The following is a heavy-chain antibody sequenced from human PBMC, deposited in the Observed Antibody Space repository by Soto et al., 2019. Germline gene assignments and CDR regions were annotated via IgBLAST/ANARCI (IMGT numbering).Heavy chain of an antibody. V-gene: IGHV4-59*01. CDR3: ARGNWYFDL. J-gene: IGHJ2*01. Sequence: QVQLQESGPGLVKPSETLSLTCTVSGGSITTYYWSWIRQPPGKGLEWIGYIYYDGNTNYNPSLKSRVTISVDTSKTQFSLKLNSVTAADTAVYYCARGNWYFDLWGRGTLVTVSS. CDR1: GGSITTYY. CDR2: IYYDGNT.